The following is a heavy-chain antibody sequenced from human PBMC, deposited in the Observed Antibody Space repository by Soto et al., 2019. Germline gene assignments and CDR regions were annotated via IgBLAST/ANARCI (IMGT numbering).Heavy chain of an antibody. V-gene: IGHV3-30-3*01. Sequence: PGGSLRLSCAASGFTFSGYAMHWVRQAPGKGLEWVAVISYDGSNKYYADSVKGRFTISRDNSKNTLYLQMNSLRAEDTAVYCCVRGTRWDIVVVPGARALVYYCYCGIDVWGQGTTVTVYS. CDR3: VRGTRWDIVVVPGARALVYYCYCGIDV. CDR1: GFTFSGYA. D-gene: IGHD2-2*01. CDR2: ISYDGSNK. J-gene: IGHJ6*02.